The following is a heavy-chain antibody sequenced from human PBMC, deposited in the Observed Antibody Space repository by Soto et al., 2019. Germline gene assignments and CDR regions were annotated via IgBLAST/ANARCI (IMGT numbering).Heavy chain of an antibody. J-gene: IGHJ4*02. CDR1: RFPIPSYF. CDR3: ARDNSYSSSCLDY. D-gene: IGHD6-13*01. V-gene: IGHV3-7*01. CDR2: IKQDGSAN. Sequence: GGSLKLSCSPIRFPIPSYFMSWVRQAPGKGLEGVANIKQDGSANNYLDSVKGRFTISRDNSKNTLYLQMNSLRAEDTAVYYCARDNSYSSSCLDYWGQGP.